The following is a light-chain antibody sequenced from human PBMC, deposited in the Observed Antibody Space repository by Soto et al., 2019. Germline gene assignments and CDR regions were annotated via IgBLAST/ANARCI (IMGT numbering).Light chain of an antibody. V-gene: IGKV3-15*01. CDR3: RHYDSWLMYT. Sequence: EMVMTQSPATLSVSPGERATLSCRASQSVSSNLAWYQQKPGQAPRLLIYGASTRATGIPARFSGSGSGTEFTLTISSLQSEDFAICYCRHYDSWLMYTFGQGTKLEIK. J-gene: IGKJ2*01. CDR1: QSVSSN. CDR2: GAS.